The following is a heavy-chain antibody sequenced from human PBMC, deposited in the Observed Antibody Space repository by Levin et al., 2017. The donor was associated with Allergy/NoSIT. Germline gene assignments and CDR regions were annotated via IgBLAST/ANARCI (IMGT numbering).Heavy chain of an antibody. J-gene: IGHJ3*02. CDR1: GGSISSYY. CDR2: IYYSGST. Sequence: PSQTLSLTCTVSGGSISSYYWSWIRQPPGKGLEWIGYIYYSGSTNYNPSLKSRVTISVDTSKNQFSLKLSSVTAADTAVYYCARAQGHFDRAAFDSWGQGTMVTVSS. CDR3: ARAQGHFDRAAFDS. V-gene: IGHV4-59*01. D-gene: IGHD3-9*01.